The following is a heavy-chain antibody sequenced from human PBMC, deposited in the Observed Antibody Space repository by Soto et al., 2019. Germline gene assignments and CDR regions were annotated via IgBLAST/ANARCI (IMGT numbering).Heavy chain of an antibody. CDR2: INAGNGNT. D-gene: IGHD3-10*01. CDR3: ASDASDQYYYGSQSNFDY. V-gene: IGHV1-3*01. J-gene: IGHJ4*02. Sequence: GASVKVSCKAXGXTFTSYAMHWVRQAPGQRLEWMGWINAGNGNTKYSQKFQGRVTITRDTSASTAYMELSSLRSEDTAVYYCASDASDQYYYGSQSNFDYWGQGTLVTVS. CDR1: GXTFTSYA.